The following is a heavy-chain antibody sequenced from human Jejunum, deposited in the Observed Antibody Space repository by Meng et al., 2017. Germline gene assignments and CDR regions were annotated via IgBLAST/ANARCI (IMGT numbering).Heavy chain of an antibody. V-gene: IGHV4-34*01. CDR3: AIGGPGPRLLN. CDR1: GGSFSGYY. Sequence: QGPLQQWGAGLLKPSEHLSLPCAVYGGSFSGYYWTWIRQPPGKGLEWIGEINHNGSPYYNPSLNNRVTMSVDTSKNQLSLKLSSVTAADTAVYYCAIGGPGPRLLNWGQGTLVTVSS. CDR2: INHNGSP. J-gene: IGHJ4*02. D-gene: IGHD1-14*01.